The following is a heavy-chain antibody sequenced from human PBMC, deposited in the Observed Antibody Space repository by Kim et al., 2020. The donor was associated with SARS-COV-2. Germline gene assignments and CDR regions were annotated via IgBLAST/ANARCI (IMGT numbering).Heavy chain of an antibody. Sequence: GGTIGYAEHVTGRFNISRDASTNTLYLKMNSLTTEDTAVYYCTKCFGEWNWGQGTLVTVSS. CDR2: GGTI. V-gene: IGHV3-15*01. CDR3: TKCFGEWN. J-gene: IGHJ4*02. D-gene: IGHD3-10*01.